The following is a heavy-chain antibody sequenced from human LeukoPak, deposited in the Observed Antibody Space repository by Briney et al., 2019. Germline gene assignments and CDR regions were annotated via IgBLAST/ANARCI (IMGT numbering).Heavy chain of an antibody. CDR2: INPNSGDT. D-gene: IGHD3-22*01. CDR1: GYPFTGYY. CDR3: ARDGGYYYDSSGYYY. V-gene: IGHV1-2*02. Sequence: ASVKVSCKASGYPFTGYYLHWVRQAPGQGLEWMAWINPNSGDTKYAQKFQGRVTMTRDTSIRTAYMELSSLRSDDTAVYYCARDGGYYYDSSGYYYWGQGTLVTVSS. J-gene: IGHJ4*02.